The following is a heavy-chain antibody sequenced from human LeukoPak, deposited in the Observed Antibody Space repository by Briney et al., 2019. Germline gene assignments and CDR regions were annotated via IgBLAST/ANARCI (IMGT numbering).Heavy chain of an antibody. Sequence: GASVKVSCKASGYTFTSYGIRWVRQAPGQGLEWMGWMSAYNGNTNYAQKLQGRVTITTETSTSTDYMEMRSLRSDDTAVYYCARRYYYDSSGYTTDAFDIWGQGTMVTVSS. CDR2: MSAYNGNT. CDR1: GYTFTSYG. D-gene: IGHD3-22*01. V-gene: IGHV1-18*01. CDR3: ARRYYYDSSGYTTDAFDI. J-gene: IGHJ3*02.